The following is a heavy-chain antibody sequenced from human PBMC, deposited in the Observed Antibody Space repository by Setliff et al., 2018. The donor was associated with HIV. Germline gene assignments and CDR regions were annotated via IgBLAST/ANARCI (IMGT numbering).Heavy chain of an antibody. CDR1: GYTFTSYG. V-gene: IGHV1-8*03. CDR2: MNPNNGNT. CDR3: ARDLGGSYWGMDV. Sequence: ASVKVSCKASGYTFTSYGISWVRQATGQGLEWMGWMNPNNGNTGYAQKFQGRVTITADKSTSTAYMELSSLRSEDTAVYYCARDLGGSYWGMDVWGQGTTVTVSS. D-gene: IGHD1-26*01. J-gene: IGHJ6*02.